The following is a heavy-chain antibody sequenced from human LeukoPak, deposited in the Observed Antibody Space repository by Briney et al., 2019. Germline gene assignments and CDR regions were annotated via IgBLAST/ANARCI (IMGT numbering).Heavy chain of an antibody. D-gene: IGHD3-22*01. CDR3: ARPLYYYDSSGWPYYYYMDV. Sequence: SETLSLTCTVSGGSISSYYWGWIRQPPGKGLEWIGSIYYSGSTYYNPSLKSRVTISVDTSKNQFSLKLSSVTAADTAVYYCARPLYYYDSSGWPYYYYMDVWGKGTTVTVSS. CDR1: GGSISSYY. V-gene: IGHV4-39*01. CDR2: IYYSGST. J-gene: IGHJ6*03.